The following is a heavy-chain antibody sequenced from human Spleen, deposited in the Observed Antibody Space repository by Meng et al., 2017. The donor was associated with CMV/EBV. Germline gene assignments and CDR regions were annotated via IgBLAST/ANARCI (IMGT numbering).Heavy chain of an antibody. J-gene: IGHJ4*02. CDR1: SSSSW. CDR3: ARGRVRTTLVRGAPFDY. Sequence: SSSSWGNWGRQPPRKGLDGFGRILDSESGNYNPSLRSRVTISVDTSKNKFSLKLNSVTAADTDVYYCARGRVRTTLVRGAPFDYWGQGTLVTVSS. CDR2: ILDSESG. V-gene: IGHV4-4*02. D-gene: IGHD3-10*01.